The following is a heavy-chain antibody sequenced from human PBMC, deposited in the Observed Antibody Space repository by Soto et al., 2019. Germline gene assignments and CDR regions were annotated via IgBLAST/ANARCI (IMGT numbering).Heavy chain of an antibody. D-gene: IGHD3-10*01. J-gene: IGHJ6*02. CDR2: IIPIFGTA. CDR3: ARGYYYGSGIQTYGMDV. Sequence: ASVKVSCKASGGTFSSYAISWVRQAPGQGLEWMGGIIPIFGTANYAQKFQGRVTITADESTSTAYMELSSLRSEDTAVYYCARGYYYGSGIQTYGMDVWGQGTTVTVSS. CDR1: GGTFSSYA. V-gene: IGHV1-69*13.